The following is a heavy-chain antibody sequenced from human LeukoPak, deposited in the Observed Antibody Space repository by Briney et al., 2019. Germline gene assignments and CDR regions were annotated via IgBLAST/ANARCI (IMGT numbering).Heavy chain of an antibody. CDR3: ARRQGMATSNDY. V-gene: IGHV4-39*01. CDR2: IYYSGST. J-gene: IGHJ4*02. D-gene: IGHD5-24*01. Sequence: PSETLSLTCTVSGGSISSSSYYWGWIRQPPGKGLKWIGSIYYSGSTFYNPSLKSRLTISVDTSKNQFSLKVSSVTAADTAVYYCARRQGMATSNDYWGQGTLVTVSS. CDR1: GGSISSSSYY.